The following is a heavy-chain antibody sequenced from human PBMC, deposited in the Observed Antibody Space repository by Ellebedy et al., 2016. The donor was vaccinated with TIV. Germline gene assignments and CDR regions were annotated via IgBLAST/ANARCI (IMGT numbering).Heavy chain of an antibody. Sequence: SETLSLTXAASGGSISSSNWWRWVRQPPGKGLEWIGEIYHNGSTNYNPSLKSRVTISVDKSKNQFSLKLSSVTAADTAVYYCARDDVVVVTAIRDYYYYYGMDVWGQGTTVTVSS. CDR2: IYHNGST. D-gene: IGHD2-21*02. V-gene: IGHV4-4*02. CDR1: GGSISSSNW. CDR3: ARDDVVVVTAIRDYYYYYGMDV. J-gene: IGHJ6*02.